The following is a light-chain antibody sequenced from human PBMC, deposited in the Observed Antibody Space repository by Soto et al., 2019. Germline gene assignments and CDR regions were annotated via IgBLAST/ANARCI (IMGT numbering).Light chain of an antibody. CDR2: EGT. Sequence: QSVLTQPASVSGSPGQSITISCSGTTSDVGGYNLVSWYQQHTAKAPKLLIYEGTQRPSGVSSRFSGSKSGNTASLTISGLQAEDEADYYCCSYASSSSYVFRTGTKVTVL. CDR1: TSDVGGYNL. J-gene: IGLJ1*01. CDR3: CSYASSSSYV. V-gene: IGLV2-23*01.